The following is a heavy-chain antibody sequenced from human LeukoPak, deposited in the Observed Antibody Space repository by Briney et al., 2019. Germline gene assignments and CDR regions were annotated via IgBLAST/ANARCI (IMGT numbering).Heavy chain of an antibody. CDR3: ARSSSSYYYELDY. D-gene: IGHD3-22*01. V-gene: IGHV3-53*01. CDR2: IYIDGST. CDR1: GFSVNSNY. J-gene: IGHJ4*02. Sequence: GGSLRLSCAASGFSVNSNYMSWVRQARGKGLEGVSVIYIDGSTDYADSVKGRFTISRDDSKNTVYLQMNSLRAEDTAVYYCARSSSSYYYELDYWGQGTLVTVSS.